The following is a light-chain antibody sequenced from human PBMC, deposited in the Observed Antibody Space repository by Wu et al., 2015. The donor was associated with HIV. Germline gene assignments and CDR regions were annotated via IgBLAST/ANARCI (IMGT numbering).Light chain of an antibody. CDR2: SAS. CDR3: QQYNNWPPYT. V-gene: IGKV3-15*01. CDR1: QTIIRN. Sequence: EVVMTQSPATLSVSPGEGATLSCRASQTIIRNLAWYQQKPGQAPRLLIYSASVRAAGIPARFSGSGSGTDFTLTISSMQSEDFAVYYCQQYNNWPPYTFGQGTKVEIK. J-gene: IGKJ2*01.